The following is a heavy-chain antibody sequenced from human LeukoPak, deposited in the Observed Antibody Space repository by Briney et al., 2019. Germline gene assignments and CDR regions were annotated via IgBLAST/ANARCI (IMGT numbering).Heavy chain of an antibody. J-gene: IGHJ4*02. V-gene: IGHV3-30*03. CDR1: GFTFSFYG. D-gene: IGHD2-15*01. Sequence: PGTSLRLSCAASGFTFSFYGIHWVRQAPGKGLEWVAVISDDGSTKYYADSVKGRFTISRDNSKNTLYLQMNSLRAEDTAVYYCARDGRLPPTPPDSWGQGTLVTVSS. CDR2: ISDDGSTK. CDR3: ARDGRLPPTPPDS.